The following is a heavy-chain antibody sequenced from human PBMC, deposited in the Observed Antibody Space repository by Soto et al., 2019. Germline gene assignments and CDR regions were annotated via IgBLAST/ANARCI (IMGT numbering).Heavy chain of an antibody. D-gene: IGHD3-22*01. Sequence: QLQLQESGSGLVKPSQTLSLTCAVSGGSISSGGYSWSWIRQPPGKGLEWIGYIYHSGNTYYSPSLRSRVTTSVDRSKNQFSLQLSSVTAADTAVYYCARPIDKGYYYDRSGVGQTPEYFQYWGQGTLVTVSS. CDR3: ARPIDKGYYYDRSGVGQTPEYFQY. V-gene: IGHV4-30-2*01. J-gene: IGHJ1*01. CDR1: GGSISSGGYS. CDR2: IYHSGNT.